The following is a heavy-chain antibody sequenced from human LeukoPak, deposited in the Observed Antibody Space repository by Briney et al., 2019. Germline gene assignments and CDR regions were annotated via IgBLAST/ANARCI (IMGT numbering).Heavy chain of an antibody. CDR2: LNHSGST. D-gene: IGHD5-18*01. CDR3: ARGWRGYSYGYGVTYDY. CDR1: GGSLSGYY. V-gene: IGHV4-34*01. Sequence: SETLSLTCAVYGGSLSGYYWSWIRQPPGKGLGWIGELNHSGSTNYNPSLKSRVTISVDTPKNQFSLKLSSVTAADTAVYYCARGWRGYSYGYGVTYDYWGQGTLVTVSS. J-gene: IGHJ4*02.